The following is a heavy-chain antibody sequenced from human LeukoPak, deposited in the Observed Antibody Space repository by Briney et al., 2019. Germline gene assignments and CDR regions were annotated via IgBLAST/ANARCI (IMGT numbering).Heavy chain of an antibody. CDR3: ARDRAPGGAGIDY. Sequence: GGSLRLSCAASGFTFSSYAMSWVRQAPGKGLEWVSAISGSGGSTYYADSVKGRFTISRDNSKNTLYLQMNSLRAEDTAVYYCARDRAPGGAGIDYWGQGTLVTVSS. CDR2: ISGSGGST. CDR1: GFTFSSYA. J-gene: IGHJ4*02. V-gene: IGHV3-23*01. D-gene: IGHD6-19*01.